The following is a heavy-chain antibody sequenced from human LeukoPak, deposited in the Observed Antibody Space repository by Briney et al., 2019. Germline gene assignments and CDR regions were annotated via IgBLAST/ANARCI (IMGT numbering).Heavy chain of an antibody. CDR2: IYHSGST. CDR1: GYSISTGYY. V-gene: IGHV4-38-2*02. CDR3: ARTYFPRGAFDI. D-gene: IGHD3-9*01. Sequence: SETLSLTCTVSGYSISTGYYWGWIRQPPGKGLEWIGCIYHSGSTYYNPSLQSRVTMSVDTSKNQFSLKLSSVTAADTAIYYCARTYFPRGAFDIWGLGTMVTVSS. J-gene: IGHJ3*02.